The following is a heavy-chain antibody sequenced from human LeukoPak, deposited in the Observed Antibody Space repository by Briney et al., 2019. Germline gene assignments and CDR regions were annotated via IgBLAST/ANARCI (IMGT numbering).Heavy chain of an antibody. D-gene: IGHD1-26*01. CDR3: TRDRGTYNWLDP. CDR2: IDRPAKSYAT. Sequence: GGSLKLSCAASGFTLSDSAIHWVRQASGKGLEGVGLIDRPAKSYATAYGASVGGRFTISRDNPKNTAYLQMDSLKTEDTALYYCTRDRGTYNWLDPWGQGTLVTVSS. CDR1: GFTLSDSA. J-gene: IGHJ5*02. V-gene: IGHV3-73*01.